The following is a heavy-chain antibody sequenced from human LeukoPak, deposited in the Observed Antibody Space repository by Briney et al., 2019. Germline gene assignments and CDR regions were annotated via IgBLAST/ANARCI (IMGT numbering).Heavy chain of an antibody. CDR3: AKDPGSSSSWYVDY. J-gene: IGHJ4*02. CDR1: GFTFSSYG. Sequence: PGGSLRLSCAASGFTFSSYGMHWVRQAPGRGLEWVAFIRYDGSNKYYADSVKGRFTISRDNSKNTLYLQMNSLRAEDTAVYYCAKDPGSSSSWYVDYWGQGTLVTVSS. CDR2: IRYDGSNK. V-gene: IGHV3-30*02. D-gene: IGHD6-13*01.